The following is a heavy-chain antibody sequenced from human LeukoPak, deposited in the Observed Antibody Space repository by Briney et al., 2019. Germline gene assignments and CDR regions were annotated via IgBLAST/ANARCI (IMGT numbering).Heavy chain of an antibody. J-gene: IGHJ3*02. CDR1: GFAFSTYA. CDR3: AKESDGFDI. Sequence: TGGSLRLSCAASGFAFSTYAMHWVRQAPGKGLEWVADIWHDGTSQHCADSMKGRLTISRDNSKNTLFLQINSLRSEDTGVYYCAKESDGFDIWGRGTMVTVSS. CDR2: IWHDGTSQ. V-gene: IGHV3-33*03.